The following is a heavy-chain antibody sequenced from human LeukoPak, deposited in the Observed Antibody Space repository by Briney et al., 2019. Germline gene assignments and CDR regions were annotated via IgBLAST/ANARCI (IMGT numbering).Heavy chain of an antibody. J-gene: IGHJ5*02. CDR1: GGTFSSYA. CDR2: IIPILGIA. CDR3: ARGVAARRGGDWFDP. V-gene: IGHV1-69*04. Sequence: ASVKVSCKASGGTFSSYAISWVRQAPGQGLEWMGRIIPILGIANYAQKFQGRVTITADKSTSTAYMELSSLRSEDTAVYYCARGVAARRGGDWFDPWGQGTLVTVSS. D-gene: IGHD6-6*01.